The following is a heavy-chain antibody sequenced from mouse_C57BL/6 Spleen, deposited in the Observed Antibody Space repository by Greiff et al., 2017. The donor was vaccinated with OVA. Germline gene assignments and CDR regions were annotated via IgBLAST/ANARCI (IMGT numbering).Heavy chain of an antibody. D-gene: IGHD3-2*02. CDR1: GYTFTSYW. J-gene: IGHJ2*01. CDR2: IDPSDSYT. CDR3: ARSSSGYDFDY. V-gene: IGHV1-69*01. Sequence: QVQLQQSGAELVMPGASVKLSCKASGYTFTSYWMHWVKQRPGQGLEWIGEIDPSDSYTNYNQKFKGKSTLTVDKASSTAYMQLSSLTSEDSAVYYCARSSSGYDFDYWGQGTTLTVSS.